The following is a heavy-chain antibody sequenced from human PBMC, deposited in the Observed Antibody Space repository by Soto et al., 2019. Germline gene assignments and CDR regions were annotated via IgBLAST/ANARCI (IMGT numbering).Heavy chain of an antibody. CDR1: GYSFTSYC. V-gene: IGHV5-10-1*01. CDR3: ARLAYCGGDCYREAFDI. D-gene: IGHD2-21*02. CDR2: IDPSDSYT. J-gene: IGHJ3*02. Sequence: KTPGESLKISCTGSGYSFTSYCIAWVRQMPWKGPECMGRIDPSDSYTDYSPSFQGHVTISADKSISTSYLQWSSLEASDTAMYYCARLAYCGGDCYREAFDIWGQGTMVTVSS.